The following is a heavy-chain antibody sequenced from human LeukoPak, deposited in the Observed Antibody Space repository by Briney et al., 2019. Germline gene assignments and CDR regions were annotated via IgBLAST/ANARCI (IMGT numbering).Heavy chain of an antibody. CDR3: ARGSYSGSYYTF. D-gene: IGHD1-26*01. V-gene: IGHV1-69*10. CDR2: IIPILGIA. CDR1: GGTFSSYA. Sequence: ASVTVSCKASGGTFSSYAISWVRQAPGQGLEWMGRIIPILGIANYAQKFQGRVTIAADKSTSTAYMELSSLRSEDTAVYYCARGSYSGSYYTFWGQGTLVTVSS. J-gene: IGHJ4*02.